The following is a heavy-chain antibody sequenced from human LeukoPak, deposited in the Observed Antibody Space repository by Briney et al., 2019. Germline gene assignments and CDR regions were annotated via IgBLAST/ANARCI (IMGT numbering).Heavy chain of an antibody. Sequence: RSSETLSLTCTVSGGSISSYYWSWIRQPPGKGLEWIGYIYYSGSTNYNPSLKSRVTISVDTSKNQFSLKLSSVTAADTAVYYCARDIVRGVNDYWGQGTLVNVSS. D-gene: IGHD2/OR15-2a*01. J-gene: IGHJ4*02. CDR3: ARDIVRGVNDY. CDR2: IYYSGST. V-gene: IGHV4-59*01. CDR1: GGSISSYY.